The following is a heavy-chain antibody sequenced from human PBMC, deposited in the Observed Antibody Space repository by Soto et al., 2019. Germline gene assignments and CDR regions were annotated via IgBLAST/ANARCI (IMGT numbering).Heavy chain of an antibody. CDR2: IYSDNNT. J-gene: IGHJ6*02. CDR3: ARHYSAMGV. Sequence: EVQLVETGGDLIQPGGSLRLSCAASGFTVSSDSMTWVCQAPGKGLEWISIIYSDNNTDYEDSVKGRFSISRDTSKNIFYLQMNSLRAEDTAEYYCARHYSAMGVWGQGTTVNVPS. CDR1: GFTVSSDS. V-gene: IGHV3-53*02.